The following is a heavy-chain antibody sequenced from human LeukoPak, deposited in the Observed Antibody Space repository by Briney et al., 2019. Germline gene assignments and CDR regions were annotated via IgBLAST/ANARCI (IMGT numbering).Heavy chain of an antibody. CDR3: AKDGAWDGGTPGDY. CDR2: ISGSGGST. CDR1: GFTFSVAW. V-gene: IGHV3-23*01. Sequence: GGSLRLSCAASGFTFSVAWMSWVRQAPGKGLEWVSAISGSGGSTYYADSVKGRFTISRDNSKNTLYLQMNSLRAEDTAVYYCAKDGAWDGGTPGDYWGQGTLVTVSS. D-gene: IGHD2-15*01. J-gene: IGHJ4*02.